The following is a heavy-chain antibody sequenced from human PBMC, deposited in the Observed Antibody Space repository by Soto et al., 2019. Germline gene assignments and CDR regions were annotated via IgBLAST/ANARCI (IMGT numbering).Heavy chain of an antibody. D-gene: IGHD6-25*01. CDR3: AGEPKGGPAAGAFNI. CDR1: GCSISSGYYY. CDR2: IYYSET. Sequence: PSETLSLTCPVSGCSISSGYYYWSWIRQPPGKGLEWIGFIYYSETYYNPSLKSRLTISIDTSKNQFSLHLSSVTAADTAVYSCAGEPKGGPAAGAFNIWGQGTMVTVSS. V-gene: IGHV4-30-4*01. J-gene: IGHJ3*02.